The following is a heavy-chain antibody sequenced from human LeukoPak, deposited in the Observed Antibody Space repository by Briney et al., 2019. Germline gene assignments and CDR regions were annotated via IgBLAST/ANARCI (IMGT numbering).Heavy chain of an antibody. Sequence: PGGSLRLSCAASGFTFSSYAMSWVRQAPGKGLEWVSAISGSGGSTYYADSVKGRLTISRDNAKNSLYLQMNSLRAEDTAVYYCARGVSSSSPLPFWGKGTTVTVSS. D-gene: IGHD6-13*01. CDR2: ISGSGGST. CDR1: GFTFSSYA. CDR3: ARGVSSSSPLPF. J-gene: IGHJ6*04. V-gene: IGHV3-23*01.